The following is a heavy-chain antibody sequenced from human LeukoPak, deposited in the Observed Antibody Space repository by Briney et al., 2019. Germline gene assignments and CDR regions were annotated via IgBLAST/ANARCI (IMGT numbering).Heavy chain of an antibody. CDR3: ARDPERYLRTGKFDY. J-gene: IGHJ4*02. CDR2: IRYDGSNK. CDR1: GFTFSSYG. D-gene: IGHD5/OR15-5a*01. V-gene: IGHV3-30*02. Sequence: GGSLRLSCAASGFTFSSYGMHWVRQAPGKGLEWVAFIRYDGSNKYYADSVKGRFTVSRDNARNSVFLQMNSLTAEDTAVYYCARDPERYLRTGKFDYWGQGTLVTVSS.